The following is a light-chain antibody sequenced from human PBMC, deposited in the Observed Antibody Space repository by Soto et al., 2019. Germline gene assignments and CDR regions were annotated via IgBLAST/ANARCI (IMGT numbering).Light chain of an antibody. V-gene: IGKV3-20*01. CDR2: GAS. J-gene: IGKJ2*01. CDR3: QQYGSSPTYT. CDR1: QSVTSSY. Sequence: EIVLTQSPGTLPFPPGERATLSCRASQSVTSSYLPWNQQKPGQAPRLLINGASSRSTAIPYRFSGSGSGTDFTITISRLEPEDFVVDYCQQYGSSPTYTFGQGTKLEIK.